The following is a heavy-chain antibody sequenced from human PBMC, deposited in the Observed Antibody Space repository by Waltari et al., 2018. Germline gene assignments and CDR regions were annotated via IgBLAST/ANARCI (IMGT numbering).Heavy chain of an antibody. D-gene: IGHD2-15*01. CDR3: ASSWGFDY. CDR2: INHSGST. J-gene: IGHJ4*02. CDR1: GGSFSGYY. V-gene: IGHV4-34*01. Sequence: QVQLQQWGAGLLKPSETLSLTCAVYGGSFSGYYWSWIRQPPGKGLEWIGEINHSGSTNYNPSLKSRVTISVDTSKNQFSLKLSSGTAADTAVYYCASSWGFDYWGQGTLVTVSS.